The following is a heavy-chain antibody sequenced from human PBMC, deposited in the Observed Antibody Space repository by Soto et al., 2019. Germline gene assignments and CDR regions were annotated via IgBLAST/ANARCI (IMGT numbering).Heavy chain of an antibody. Sequence: GGSLRLSCAASGFTFDDYAMHWVRQAPGKGLEWVSLISWDGGSTYYADSVKGRFTISRDNSKNSLYLQMNSLRAEDTALYYCAKDISITIFGVGAGMDVWGQGTTVTVSS. CDR2: ISWDGGST. D-gene: IGHD3-3*01. V-gene: IGHV3-43D*04. CDR3: AKDISITIFGVGAGMDV. CDR1: GFTFDDYA. J-gene: IGHJ6*02.